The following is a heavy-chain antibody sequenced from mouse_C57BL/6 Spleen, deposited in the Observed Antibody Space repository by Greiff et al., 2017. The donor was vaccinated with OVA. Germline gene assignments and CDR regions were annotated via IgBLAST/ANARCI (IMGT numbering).Heavy chain of an antibody. D-gene: IGHD2-4*01. CDR2: FYPGSGSI. CDR3: ARHEDGGLGGYYAMDY. CDR1: GYTFTEYT. J-gene: IGHJ4*01. Sequence: QVQLKQSGAELVKPGASVKLSCKASGYTFTEYTIHWVKQRSGQGLEWIGWFYPGSGSIKYNEKFKDKATLTADKSSSTVYMELSRLTSEDSAVYFCARHEDGGLGGYYAMDYWGQGTSVTVSS. V-gene: IGHV1-62-2*01.